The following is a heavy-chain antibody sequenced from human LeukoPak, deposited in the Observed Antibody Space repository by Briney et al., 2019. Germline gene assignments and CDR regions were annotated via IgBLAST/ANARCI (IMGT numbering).Heavy chain of an antibody. J-gene: IGHJ4*02. Sequence: GGSLRLSCAASGFTVSSNFMSWVRQAPGKGLEWVSVLYRGGTTYYADSVKGRFTISRDNSKNTLYLQMNSLIPEDTAVYYCAMSSYYDSSGYFVHWGQGTLVTVSS. D-gene: IGHD3-22*01. CDR2: LYRGGTT. V-gene: IGHV3-66*02. CDR3: AMSSYYDSSGYFVH. CDR1: GFTVSSNF.